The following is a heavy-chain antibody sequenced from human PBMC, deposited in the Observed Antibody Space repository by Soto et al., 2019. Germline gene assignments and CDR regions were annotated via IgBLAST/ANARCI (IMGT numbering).Heavy chain of an antibody. Sequence: SETLSLTCTVSGGSISSYYWSWIRQPPGKGLEWIGYIYYSGSTNYNPSLKSRVTISVDTSKNQFSLKLSSVTAADTAVYYCARVGNDFWSGYSRFDYWGQGTLVTVSS. CDR2: IYYSGST. CDR3: ARVGNDFWSGYSRFDY. D-gene: IGHD3-3*01. J-gene: IGHJ4*02. V-gene: IGHV4-59*01. CDR1: GGSISSYY.